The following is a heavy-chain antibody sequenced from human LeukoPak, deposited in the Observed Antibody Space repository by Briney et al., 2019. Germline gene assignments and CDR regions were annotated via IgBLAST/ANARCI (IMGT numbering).Heavy chain of an antibody. J-gene: IGHJ4*02. CDR2: INPSGGST. D-gene: IGHD3-3*01. Sequence: ASVKVCCKASGYTFTSYYMHWVRQAPGQGLDWMGIINPSGGSTSYAQKFQGRVTMTRDTSTSTVYMELSSLRSEDTAVYFFFQEEDGIRFAFDYWGQGILVTVSS. CDR1: GYTFTSYY. CDR3: FQEEDGIRFAFDY. V-gene: IGHV1-46*01.